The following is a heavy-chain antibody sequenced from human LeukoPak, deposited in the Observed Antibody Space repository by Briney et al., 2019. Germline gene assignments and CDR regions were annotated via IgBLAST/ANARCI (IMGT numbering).Heavy chain of an antibody. Sequence: GGSLRLSCVASGFTFSSYAMSWVRQAPGKGLEWVSTISGSGGSTYYADSVKGRFTISRDNSKNTLYLQMNSLRAEDTAVYYCGKALQGSGSYYNPGAFDIWGQGTMVTVSS. CDR2: ISGSGGST. CDR3: GKALQGSGSYYNPGAFDI. CDR1: GFTFSSYA. V-gene: IGHV3-23*01. J-gene: IGHJ3*02. D-gene: IGHD3-10*01.